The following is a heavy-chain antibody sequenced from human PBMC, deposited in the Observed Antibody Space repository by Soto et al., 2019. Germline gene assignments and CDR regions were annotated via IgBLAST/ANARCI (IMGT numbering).Heavy chain of an antibody. CDR3: ARSIVVVTALYF. D-gene: IGHD2-21*02. V-gene: IGHV1-3*01. CDR2: INAGNGNT. J-gene: IGHJ4*02. CDR1: GYTFTSYA. Sequence: EASVKVSCKASGYTFTSYAMHWVRQAPGQRLEWMGWINAGNGNTKYSQKFQGRVTITRDTSASTAYMELSSLRSEDTAVYYCARSIVVVTALYFWGQGTLVPVSS.